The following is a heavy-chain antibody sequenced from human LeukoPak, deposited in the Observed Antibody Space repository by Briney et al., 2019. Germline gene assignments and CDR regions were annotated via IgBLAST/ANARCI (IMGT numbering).Heavy chain of an antibody. V-gene: IGHV4-39*01. J-gene: IGHJ4*02. Sequence: SETLSLTCTVSGGSISSSSYYWGWIRQPPGKGLEWIGSIYYSGSTYYNPSLKSRVTISVDTSKNQFSLKLSSVTAADTAVYYCATHFALLRYFDWLLPFDYWGQGTLVTVS. CDR2: IYYSGST. D-gene: IGHD3-9*01. CDR1: GGSISSSSYY. CDR3: ATHFALLRYFDWLLPFDY.